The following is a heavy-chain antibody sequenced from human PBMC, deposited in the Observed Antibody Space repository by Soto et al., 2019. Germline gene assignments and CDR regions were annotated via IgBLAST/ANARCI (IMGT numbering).Heavy chain of an antibody. CDR1: GYTFSDYY. CDR3: ARDPIGGGAPYYCDY. Sequence: QVQLVQSGGEVKKPGASVKVSCKASGYTFSDYYLHWVRQTPGQVFEWMGWINPYTGEATYAQKFRGRVTLPRDTSMTPADMDLNSLTSDDTATYFCARDPIGGGAPYYCDYWGQGTLVTVSS. D-gene: IGHD3-10*01. V-gene: IGHV1-2*02. CDR2: INPYTGEA. J-gene: IGHJ4*02.